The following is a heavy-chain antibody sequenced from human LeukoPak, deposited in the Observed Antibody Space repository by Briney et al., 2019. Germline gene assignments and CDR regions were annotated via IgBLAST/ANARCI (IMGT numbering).Heavy chain of an antibody. J-gene: IGHJ2*01. D-gene: IGHD5-12*01. V-gene: IGHV4-59*01. Sequence: PSETLSLTCTVSGGSISSYYWSWIRQPPGKGLEWIGYIYYSGSTNYNPSFKSRVTISVDTSKNQFSLKLSSVTAADTAVYYCARAKSGYSGYDWGFGGWYFDLWGRGTLVTVSS. CDR1: GGSISSYY. CDR3: ARAKSGYSGYDWGFGGWYFDL. CDR2: IYYSGST.